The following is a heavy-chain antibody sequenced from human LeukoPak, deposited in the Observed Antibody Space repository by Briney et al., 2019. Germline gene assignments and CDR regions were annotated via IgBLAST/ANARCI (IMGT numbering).Heavy chain of an antibody. CDR3: VRQLYSSGTYYAPMDV. J-gene: IGHJ6*04. CDR1: GASISTYY. V-gene: IGHV4-59*08. D-gene: IGHD3-10*01. CDR2: IYYSGST. Sequence: SETLSLTCIVSGASISTYYWSWIRQPPGKGLEWIGYIYYSGSTNYNPSLKSRVTISVDTSKNQFSLRLSSVTAADTAVYYCVRQLYSSGTYYAPMDVWGKGTTVTVSA.